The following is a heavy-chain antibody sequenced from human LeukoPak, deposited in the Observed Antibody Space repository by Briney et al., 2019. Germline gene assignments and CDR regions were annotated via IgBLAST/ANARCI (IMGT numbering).Heavy chain of an antibody. CDR1: GFTFSTYS. D-gene: IGHD1-14*01. CDR3: ARHEPVITLSSYYYGMDV. V-gene: IGHV3-21*01. J-gene: IGHJ6*02. Sequence: GGSLRLSCAASGFTFSTYSLNWVRQAPGKGLEWVSSISTSSTYIYYADSVKGRFTISRDNAKNSLYLQMNSLRAEDTAVYYCARHEPVITLSSYYYGMDVWGPGTTVTVSS. CDR2: ISTSSTYI.